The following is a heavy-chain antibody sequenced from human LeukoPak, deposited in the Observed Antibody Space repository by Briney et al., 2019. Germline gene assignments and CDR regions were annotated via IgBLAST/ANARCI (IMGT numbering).Heavy chain of an antibody. CDR1: GGSFSGYY. J-gene: IGHJ4*02. Sequence: PSKTLSLTCAVYGGSFSGYYWSWIRQPPGKGLEWIGEINHSGSTNYNPSLKSRVTISVDTSKNQFSPKLSSVTAADTAVYYCARGEEMATITIDYWGQGTLVTVSS. V-gene: IGHV4-34*01. CDR3: ARGEEMATITIDY. D-gene: IGHD5-24*01. CDR2: INHSGST.